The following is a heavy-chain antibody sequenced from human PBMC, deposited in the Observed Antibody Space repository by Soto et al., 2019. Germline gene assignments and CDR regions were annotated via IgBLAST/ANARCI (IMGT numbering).Heavy chain of an antibody. CDR1: VGSVSRGSYY. D-gene: IGHD3-16*02. CDR2: IYYSGST. V-gene: IGHV4-61*01. CDR3: ARDFRLSPYYYYGMDV. J-gene: IGHJ6*02. Sequence: PAETLSLTCTVSVGSVSRGSYYWSWIRHPPGKGLEWIGYIYYSGSTNYNPSLKSRVTISVDSSKNQFSLKLSSVTAADTAVYYCARDFRLSPYYYYGMDVWGQGTTVTVSS.